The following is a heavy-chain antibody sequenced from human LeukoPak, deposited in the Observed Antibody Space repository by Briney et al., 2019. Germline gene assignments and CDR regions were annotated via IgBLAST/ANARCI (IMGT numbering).Heavy chain of an antibody. CDR2: IYSGSNT. D-gene: IGHD2-15*01. V-gene: IGHV3-53*01. J-gene: IGHJ4*02. CDR3: ARSQGVARFTYCFDY. Sequence: PGGSLRLSCAASGFTVSSNYMSWVRQAPGKGLEWVSVIYSGSNTYYADSVKGRFTISRDNSKNTLYLQMNSLGAEDTAVYYCARSQGVARFTYCFDYWGQGTLVTVSS. CDR1: GFTVSSNY.